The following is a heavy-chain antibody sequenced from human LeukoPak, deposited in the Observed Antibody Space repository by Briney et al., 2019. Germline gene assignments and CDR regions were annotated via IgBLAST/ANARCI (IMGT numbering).Heavy chain of an antibody. J-gene: IGHJ4*02. CDR1: GGSISSSSYF. D-gene: IGHD3-10*01. CDR2: MYYSGST. CDR3: ATSQLLWFGELDC. Sequence: PSETLSLTCTVSGGSISSSSYFWGWIRQPPGKGLEWLGSMYYSGSTYYNPSLKSRVTVSVDTSKNQFSLKLSSVTAEDTAVYYCATSQLLWFGELDCWGQGTLVTVSS. V-gene: IGHV4-39*01.